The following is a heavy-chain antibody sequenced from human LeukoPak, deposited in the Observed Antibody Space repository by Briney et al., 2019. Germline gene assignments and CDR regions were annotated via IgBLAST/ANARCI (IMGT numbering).Heavy chain of an antibody. J-gene: IGHJ3*02. CDR1: GYSISSGYY. CDR3: AKSNGYGLVDI. D-gene: IGHD3-10*01. V-gene: IGHV4-38-2*02. CDR2: IYHSGST. Sequence: SETLTLTCTVSGYSISSGYYRGWSRQPPGKGLEWIGSIYHSGSTYYNPSLKSRVTISVDKSKNQFSLKLSPVTAADTAVYYCAKSNGYGLVDIWGQGTMVTVSS.